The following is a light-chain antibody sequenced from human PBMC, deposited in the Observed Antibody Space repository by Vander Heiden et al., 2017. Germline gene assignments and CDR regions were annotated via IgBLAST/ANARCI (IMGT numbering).Light chain of an antibody. CDR1: QGLRND. V-gene: IGKV1-6*01. CDR2: AAS. CDR3: LQDYNYRT. Sequence: IQMTQSPSSLSASVGDRVTITCRASQGLRNDLGWYQQKPGKAPKLLIYAASSVQSGVPSRVSGGGSGTDFTLTISSLQPEDFATYYCLQDYNYRTFGQGTKVEIK. J-gene: IGKJ1*01.